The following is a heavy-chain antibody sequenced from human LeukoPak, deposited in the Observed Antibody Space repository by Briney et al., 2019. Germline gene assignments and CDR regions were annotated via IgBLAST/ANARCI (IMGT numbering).Heavy chain of an antibody. Sequence: TSETLSLTCAVYGGSFSGYYWSWIRQPPGKGLEWIGEINHSGSTNYNPSLKSRVTISVDTSKNQFSLKLSSVTAADTAVYYCARLGSSSWAPKDYWGQGTLVTVSS. CDR3: ARLGSSSWAPKDY. V-gene: IGHV4-34*01. CDR1: GGSFSGYY. CDR2: INHSGST. D-gene: IGHD6-13*01. J-gene: IGHJ4*02.